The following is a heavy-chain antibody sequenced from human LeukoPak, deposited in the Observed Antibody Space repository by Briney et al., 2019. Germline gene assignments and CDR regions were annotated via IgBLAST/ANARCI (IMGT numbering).Heavy chain of an antibody. D-gene: IGHD4-11*01. CDR3: ARGLPPVMKYYFDY. CDR1: GFTFSSYG. J-gene: IGHJ4*02. Sequence: GGSLRLSCAASGFTFSSYGMHWVRQAPGKGLEWVAVMWHDGSNKYYADSVKGRFTISRDDSKNTLYLQMNSLRAEDTAMYYCARGLPPVMKYYFDYWGQGTLVTVSS. V-gene: IGHV3-33*01. CDR2: MWHDGSNK.